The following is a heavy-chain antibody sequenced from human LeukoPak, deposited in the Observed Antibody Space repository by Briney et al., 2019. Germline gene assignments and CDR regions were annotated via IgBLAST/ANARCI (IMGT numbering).Heavy chain of an antibody. Sequence: SETLSLTCAVYGGSFSGYYWSWIRQPPGKGLEWIGEINHSGSTNYNPSLKSRVTISVDTSKNQFSLKLSSVTAADTAVYYCARGSGWYDYWGQGTLVAVSS. V-gene: IGHV4-34*01. J-gene: IGHJ4*02. CDR2: INHSGST. CDR1: GGSFSGYY. D-gene: IGHD6-19*01. CDR3: ARGSGWYDY.